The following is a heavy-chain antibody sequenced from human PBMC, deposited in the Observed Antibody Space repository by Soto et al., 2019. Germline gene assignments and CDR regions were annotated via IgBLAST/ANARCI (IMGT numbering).Heavy chain of an antibody. CDR2: ITPLFGTT. J-gene: IGHJ6*02. Sequence: GASVKVSCKASGATLSSYAFSWVRQAPGQGLVWMGGITPLFGTTNYAQNFQGRVTITADESTSTAYLELSSLRSDDTAVYYCAAGGRVRGKLWGSGWTKDYNFYYDVDVWGQGTTVTVSS. V-gene: IGHV1-69*13. CDR3: AAGGRVRGKLWGSGWTKDYNFYYDVDV. CDR1: GATLSSYA. D-gene: IGHD6-25*01.